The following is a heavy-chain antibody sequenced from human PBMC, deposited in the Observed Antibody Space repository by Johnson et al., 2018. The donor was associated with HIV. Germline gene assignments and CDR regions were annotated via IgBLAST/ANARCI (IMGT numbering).Heavy chain of an antibody. CDR3: ARDGPHFFDSSGVRDDAFDI. D-gene: IGHD3-22*01. J-gene: IGHJ3*02. CDR1: GFTFSDSY. V-gene: IGHV3-11*04. Sequence: QVQLVESGGGLVKPGGSLGLSGEASGFTFSDSYMAWIRRAPGKGLEGISYIIVYGRTIYYADSLRGRFTNSRDNSQNRVYLQMNSLRAEDTAVYYCARDGPHFFDSSGVRDDAFDIWGQGTMVTVSS. CDR2: IIVYGRTI.